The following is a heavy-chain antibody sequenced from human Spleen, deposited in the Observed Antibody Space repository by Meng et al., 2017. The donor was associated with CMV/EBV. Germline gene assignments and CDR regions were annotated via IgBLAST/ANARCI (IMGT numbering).Heavy chain of an antibody. CDR1: GYTFTGYY. CDR2: INPNSGGT. V-gene: IGHV1-2*02. CDR3: ARPLFGDNNWFDP. J-gene: IGHJ5*02. D-gene: IGHD3-3*01. Sequence: ASVKVSCKASGYTFTGYYMHWVRQAPGQGLEWMAWINPNSGGTNYAQKFQGRVTMTRETSISTAYMELSRLRSDDTAVYYCARPLFGDNNWFDPWGQGTLVTVSS.